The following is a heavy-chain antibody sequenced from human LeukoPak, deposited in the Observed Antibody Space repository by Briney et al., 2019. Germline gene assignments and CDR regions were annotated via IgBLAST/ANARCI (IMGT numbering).Heavy chain of an antibody. J-gene: IGHJ4*02. CDR3: VRYSGPIDY. CDR2: IKQDGSEK. Sequence: GGSLRLSCAASGFTFSSYWMSWVRQAPGKGLEWVANIKQDGSEKYYLDSVKGRFTISRDNAKNSLCLQMNSLRAEDTAVYYCVRYSGPIDYWGQGTLVTVSS. D-gene: IGHD2-21*01. CDR1: GFTFSSYW. V-gene: IGHV3-7*01.